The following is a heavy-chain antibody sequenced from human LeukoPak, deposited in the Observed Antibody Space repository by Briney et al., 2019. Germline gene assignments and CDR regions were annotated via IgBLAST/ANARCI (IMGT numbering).Heavy chain of an antibody. Sequence: PSETLSLTCTVSGGSISSSSYYWGWIRQPPGKGLEWIGSIYDSGSTYYNPSLKSRVTISVDTSKNQFSLKVSSVTAADTAVYYCATYLIAAAGNWFDPWGQGTLVTVSS. CDR3: ATYLIAAAGNWFDP. CDR1: GGSISSSSYY. CDR2: IYDSGST. J-gene: IGHJ5*02. V-gene: IGHV4-39*07. D-gene: IGHD6-13*01.